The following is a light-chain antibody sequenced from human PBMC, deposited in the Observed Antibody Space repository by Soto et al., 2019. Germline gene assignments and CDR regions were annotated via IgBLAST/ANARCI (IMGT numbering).Light chain of an antibody. V-gene: IGLV2-14*01. Sequence: QSALTQPASVSGSPGQSITISCTGTSSDVGGYHYVAWYQQRPGKAPKLMIFDVSYRPSGVSNRFSGSKSGNTASLTISGLQAEDEAVYDCSSYTSSSTLVFGGGTKLTVL. J-gene: IGLJ2*01. CDR2: DVS. CDR1: SSDVGGYHY. CDR3: SSYTSSSTLV.